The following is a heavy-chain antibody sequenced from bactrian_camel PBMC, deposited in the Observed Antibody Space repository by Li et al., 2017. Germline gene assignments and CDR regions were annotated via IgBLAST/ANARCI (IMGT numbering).Heavy chain of an antibody. Sequence: VQLVESGGGSVQSGGSLRLSCVASGYTYNRYCMGWFRQAPGQEREAVALIGTYDSYTIYADSVEGRFTISLDNAENTIYLQMNTLKPEDTAVYYCAADRKSGYGLGTDVYLLLRGRYCRSQGTQVTVS. CDR2: IGTYDSYT. CDR1: GYTYNRYC. V-gene: IGHV3-2*01. J-gene: IGHJ4*01. D-gene: IGHD5*01.